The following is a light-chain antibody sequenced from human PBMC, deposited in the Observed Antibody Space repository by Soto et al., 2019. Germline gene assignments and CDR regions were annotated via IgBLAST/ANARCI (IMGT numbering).Light chain of an antibody. CDR3: SSYTGGNPSYV. Sequence: QSALTQPRSVSGSPGQSVTISCTGTSSDVGGYNYVSWYQQHPGKAPKLMIYDVTMRPSGVPDRFSGSKSVNTASLTVSGLQAEDEADYYCSSYTGGNPSYVFGTGTKLTVL. J-gene: IGLJ1*01. CDR1: SSDVGGYNY. V-gene: IGLV2-11*01. CDR2: DVT.